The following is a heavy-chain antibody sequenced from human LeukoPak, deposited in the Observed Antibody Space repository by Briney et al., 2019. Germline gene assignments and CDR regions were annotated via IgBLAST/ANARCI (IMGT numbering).Heavy chain of an antibody. V-gene: IGHV1-8*01. Sequence: GASVTVSCKASGYTFTSYDINWVRQATGQGREWMGWMNPNSGNTGYAQKFQGRVTMTRNTSISTAYMELSSLRSEDTAVYYCARVKSYYYDTSGKDAFDIWGQGTTVTVSS. CDR3: ARVKSYYYDTSGKDAFDI. CDR1: GYTFTSYD. CDR2: MNPNSGNT. D-gene: IGHD3-22*01. J-gene: IGHJ3*02.